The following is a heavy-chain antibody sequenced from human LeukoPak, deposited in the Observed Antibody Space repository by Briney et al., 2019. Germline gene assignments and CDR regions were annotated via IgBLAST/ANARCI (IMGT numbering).Heavy chain of an antibody. Sequence: ASVKVSCKVSGYILSELFMHWVRQAPGKGLEWMGGFDPEDGETIYAQKFQGRVTMTEDTSTDAAYMELSSLRPEDTAVYYCAGYQYRLTGFLFDYWGQGTLVTVSS. CDR1: GYILSELF. V-gene: IGHV1-24*01. D-gene: IGHD3-9*01. J-gene: IGHJ4*02. CDR2: FDPEDGET. CDR3: AGYQYRLTGFLFDY.